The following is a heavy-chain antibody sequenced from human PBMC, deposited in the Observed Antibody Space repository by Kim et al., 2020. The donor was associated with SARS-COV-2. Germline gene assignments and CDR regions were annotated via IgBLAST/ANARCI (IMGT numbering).Heavy chain of an antibody. V-gene: IGHV3-21*01. CDR1: GFTFTSYS. CDR3: ARDDYPSHY. Sequence: GGSLRLSCAASGFTFTSYSMSWARQAPGKGLEWVSSISHSSSYTHYADSVKGRFTISRDNAKNSLYLQMNSLRAEDTAVYYCARDDYPSHYWGQGTLVTVSS. CDR2: ISHSSSYT. D-gene: IGHD5-12*01. J-gene: IGHJ4*02.